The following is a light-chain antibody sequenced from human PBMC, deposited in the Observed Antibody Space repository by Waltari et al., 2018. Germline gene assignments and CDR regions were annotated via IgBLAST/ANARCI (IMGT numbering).Light chain of an antibody. V-gene: IGKV3-20*01. CDR3: QMYVRLPVT. CDR2: GAS. J-gene: IGKJ1*01. Sequence: EIVLTQSPGTLALSPGERATLSCRASQSVGRALAWYQQKPGQAPRLLIYGASSRATGISDKFSGSGSGTDFILTISRVEPEDFAVYFCQMYVRLPVTFGQGTKVEVK. CDR1: QSVGRA.